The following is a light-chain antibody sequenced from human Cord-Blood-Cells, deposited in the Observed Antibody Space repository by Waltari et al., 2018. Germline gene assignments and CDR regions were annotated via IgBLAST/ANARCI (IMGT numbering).Light chain of an antibody. CDR3: AAWDDSLNGYV. CDR1: SPTIWSNT. CDR2: SNN. V-gene: IGLV1-44*01. Sequence: SVLLQPPSASGTPGQREPLPCSGSSPTIWSNTVNLYQQPPGTAPKLLIYSNNPRPSGVPDRFSGSKSGTSASLAISGLQSEDEADYYCAAWDDSLNGYVFGTGTKVTVL. J-gene: IGLJ1*01.